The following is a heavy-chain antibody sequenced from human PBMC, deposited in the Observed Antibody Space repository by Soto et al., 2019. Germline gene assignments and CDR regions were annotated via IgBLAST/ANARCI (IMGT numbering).Heavy chain of an antibody. Sequence: PGESLKISCKGSGYSFTSYLICWVRQMPGKGLEWMGIIYPGDSDTRYLPSFQGQVTISSDKSISTAYLQWSSLNASCTAMYFFLWGSGAADYYDSSGYIYYWGQGTLVNVPS. CDR1: GYSFTSYL. CDR3: LWGSGAADYYDSSGYIYY. J-gene: IGHJ4*02. V-gene: IGHV5-51*01. CDR2: IYPGDSDT. D-gene: IGHD3-22*01.